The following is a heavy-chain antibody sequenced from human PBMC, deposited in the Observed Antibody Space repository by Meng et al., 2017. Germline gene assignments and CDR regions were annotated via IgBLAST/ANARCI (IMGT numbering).Heavy chain of an antibody. CDR2: INHSGSN. D-gene: IGHD3-9*01. Sequence: QRELQGWGAGWLTPSETLSLPCAVYGGAFRGYYWGWIRQPPGQGLEWIGEINHSGSNNYNPSLKSRVTISVDTSKNQFSLKLSSVTAADTAVYYCARGGFRLVIIVRYHDAFDIWGQGTMVTVSS. CDR3: ARGGFRLVIIVRYHDAFDI. CDR1: GGAFRGYY. V-gene: IGHV4-34*01. J-gene: IGHJ3*02.